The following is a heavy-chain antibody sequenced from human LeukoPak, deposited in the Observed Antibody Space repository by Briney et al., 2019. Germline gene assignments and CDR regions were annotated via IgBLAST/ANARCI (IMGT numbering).Heavy chain of an antibody. D-gene: IGHD6-19*01. V-gene: IGHV4-59*08. J-gene: IGHJ4*02. CDR1: GGSFSGYY. CDR2: IYYSGST. CDR3: AVAEGWGGFDY. Sequence: SETLSLTCAAYGGSFSGYYWSWIRQPPGKGLEWIGYIYYSGSTNYNPSLKSRVTISVDTSKNQFSLKLSSVTAADTAVYYCAVAEGWGGFDYWGQGTLVTVSS.